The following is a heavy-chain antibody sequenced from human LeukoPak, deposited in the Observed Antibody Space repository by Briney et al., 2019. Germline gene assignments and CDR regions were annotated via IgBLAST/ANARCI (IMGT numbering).Heavy chain of an antibody. CDR1: GFTFSSYS. V-gene: IGHV3-21*01. CDR2: ISSSSSYI. J-gene: IGHJ4*02. Sequence: GGSLRLSCAASGFTFSSYSMNWVRQAPGKGLEWVSSISSSSSYIYYADSVKGRFAISRDNAKNSLYLQMNSLRAEDTAVYYCARGVGYSGYEYYYWGQGTLVTVSS. D-gene: IGHD5-12*01. CDR3: ARGVGYSGYEYYY.